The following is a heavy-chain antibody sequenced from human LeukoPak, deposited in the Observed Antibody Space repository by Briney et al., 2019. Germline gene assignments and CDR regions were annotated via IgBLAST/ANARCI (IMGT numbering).Heavy chain of an antibody. CDR2: INPNSGGT. CDR1: GYTFTGYY. V-gene: IGHV1-2*02. Sequence: GASVKLSCKAAGYTFTGYYMHWVRQAPGQGLEWMGWINPNSGGTNYAQKFPGRVTMTRDTSISTAYMELSRLRSDDTAVYYCARDQARAPDYWGQGTLVTVSS. CDR3: ARDQARAPDY. J-gene: IGHJ4*02.